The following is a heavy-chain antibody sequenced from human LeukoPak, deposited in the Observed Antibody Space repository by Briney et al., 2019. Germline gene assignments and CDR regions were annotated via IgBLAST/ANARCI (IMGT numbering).Heavy chain of an antibody. CDR3: AREEAGNNDY. Sequence: PGGSLRLSCAASGFTVSSNYMSWVRQAPGKGLEWVSDIYSGGSTYYAYSVKARFTISRDNSKNTLYLQMISLRAVDTAVYYCAREEAGNNDYSDQGTLVTVSS. J-gene: IGHJ4*02. D-gene: IGHD6-13*01. V-gene: IGHV3-53*01. CDR2: IYSGGST. CDR1: GFTVSSNY.